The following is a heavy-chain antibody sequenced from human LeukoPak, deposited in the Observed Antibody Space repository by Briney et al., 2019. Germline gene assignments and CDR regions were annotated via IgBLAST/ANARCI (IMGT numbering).Heavy chain of an antibody. J-gene: IGHJ6*03. Sequence: SGTLSLTCAVSGYSISSGYYWGWVRQPPGKALEWIGSVYQTGSTYYNPSVKSRGTISVDTSKNQFSLKLRSVTAADTAVYYCARVYCSGGSCYSASYYASYYYYYYIDVWGIGTTVTVSS. D-gene: IGHD2-15*01. CDR3: ARVYCSGGSCYSASYYASYYYYYYIDV. V-gene: IGHV4-38-2*01. CDR1: GYSISSGYY. CDR2: VYQTGST.